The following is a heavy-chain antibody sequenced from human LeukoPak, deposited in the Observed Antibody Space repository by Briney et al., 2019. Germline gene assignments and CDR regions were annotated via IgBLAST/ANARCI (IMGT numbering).Heavy chain of an antibody. CDR2: ISGSGGNT. CDR1: GFTFSSYT. Sequence: GGSLRLSCAASGFTFSSYTISWVRQAPGKRLEWVSAISGSGGNTYYADSVKGRFTISRDNSKNTVFLQMNSLSAEDTAVDYFAREDRITMIAVVYFDYWGQGSLVTVFS. D-gene: IGHD3-22*01. J-gene: IGHJ4*02. V-gene: IGHV3-23*01. CDR3: AREDRITMIAVVYFDY.